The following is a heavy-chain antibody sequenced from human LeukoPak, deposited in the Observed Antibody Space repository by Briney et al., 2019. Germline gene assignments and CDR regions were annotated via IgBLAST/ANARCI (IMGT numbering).Heavy chain of an antibody. CDR3: ARPSAINAPVDL. V-gene: IGHV1-69*04. J-gene: IGHJ4*02. Sequence: GASVKVSCKASGGTFSSYAISWVRQAPGQGLEWMGRIIPILGIANYAQKFQGRVTITADKSTSTAYMELSSLRSEDTAVYYCARPSAINAPVDLWGQGTLVTVSS. CDR2: IIPILGIA. D-gene: IGHD2-21*01. CDR1: GGTFSSYA.